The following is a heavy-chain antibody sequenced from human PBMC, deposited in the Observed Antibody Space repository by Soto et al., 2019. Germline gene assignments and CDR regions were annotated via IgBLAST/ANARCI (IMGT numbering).Heavy chain of an antibody. V-gene: IGHV3-30*18. CDR3: AKDGDTMIVVVITYLDY. J-gene: IGHJ4*02. CDR2: ISYDGSNK. D-gene: IGHD3-22*01. CDR1: GFTFSSYG. Sequence: VGSLRLSCAASGFTFSSYGMHWVRQAPGKGLEWVAVISYDGSNKYYADSVKGRFTISRDNSKNTLYLQMNSLRAEDTAVYYCAKDGDTMIVVVITYLDYWGQGTLVTVSS.